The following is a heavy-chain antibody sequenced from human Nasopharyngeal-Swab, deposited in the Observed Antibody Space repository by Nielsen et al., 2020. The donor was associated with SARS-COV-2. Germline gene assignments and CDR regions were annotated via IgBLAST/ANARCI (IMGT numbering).Heavy chain of an antibody. J-gene: IGHJ3*02. V-gene: IGHV3-30-3*01. Sequence: GESLKISCAASGFTFSSYAMHWVRQAQGKGLEWVAVISYDGSNKYYADSVKGRFTISRDNSKNTLYLQMNSLRAEDTAVYYCARDGDDYYDTYDAFDIWGQGTMVTVSS. CDR2: ISYDGSNK. CDR1: GFTFSSYA. CDR3: ARDGDDYYDTYDAFDI. D-gene: IGHD3-22*01.